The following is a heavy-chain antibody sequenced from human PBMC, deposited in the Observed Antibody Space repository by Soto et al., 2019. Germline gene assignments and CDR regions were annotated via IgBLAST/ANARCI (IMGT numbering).Heavy chain of an antibody. V-gene: IGHV3-7*01. CDR3: MTDFQAF. J-gene: IGHJ4*02. CDR1: GLTFSVHW. CDR2: IKEDGSEK. Sequence: EVQLVESGGGLVQPGGSLRLSCAASGLTFSVHWMSWVRQAPGKGLEWVARIKEDGSEKQYVDSVKGRFTISRDNAESSLYLQITYVRDEDTAVYSCMTDFQAFWGQGTLVTVSS.